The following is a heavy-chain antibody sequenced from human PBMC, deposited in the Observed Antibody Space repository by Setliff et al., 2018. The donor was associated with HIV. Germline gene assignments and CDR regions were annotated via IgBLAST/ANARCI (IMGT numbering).Heavy chain of an antibody. CDR3: TTRPRRGSTIFVGP. Sequence: LRLSCAASGFTFSNAWMNWVRQAPGKGLEWVGRIKTKTDGGTTDYAAPVKGRFTIPRDDSKNTLYPQMNSLKTEDTAVYYCTTRPRRGSTIFVGPWGQGTLVTVSS. CDR1: GFTFSNAW. CDR2: IKTKTDGGTT. J-gene: IGHJ5*02. D-gene: IGHD3-3*01. V-gene: IGHV3-15*07.